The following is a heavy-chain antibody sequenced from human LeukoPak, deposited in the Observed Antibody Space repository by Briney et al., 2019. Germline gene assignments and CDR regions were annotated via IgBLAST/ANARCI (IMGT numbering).Heavy chain of an antibody. D-gene: IGHD6-19*01. CDR3: ARVGESSGWYLGAFDI. CDR1: GGSISSYY. V-gene: IGHV4-59*01. J-gene: IGHJ3*02. CDR2: IYYSGST. Sequence: PSETLSLTCTVSGGSISSYYWSWIRQPPGKGLEWIGYIYYSGSTNYNPSLKSRVTISVDTSKNQFSLKLSSVTAVDTAVYYCARVGESSGWYLGAFDIWGQGTMVTVSS.